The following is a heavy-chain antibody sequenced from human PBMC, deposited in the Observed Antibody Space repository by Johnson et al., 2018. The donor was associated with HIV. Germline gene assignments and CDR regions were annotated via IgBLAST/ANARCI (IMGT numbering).Heavy chain of an antibody. Sequence: VESGGGLVLPGGSLRLSCAASGFSVSRNYMSWVRQAPGKGLEWVSVIYSGGSTYSADSVKGRFTLSRDNSKNTLFLQMNGLRGVFTALYYCAKHVWGFRYTGYYRDVFDLWGQGTIGTVSS. CDR1: GFSVSRNY. CDR2: IYSGGST. D-gene: IGHD5-12*01. V-gene: IGHV3-66*02. J-gene: IGHJ3*01. CDR3: AKHVWGFRYTGYYRDVFDL.